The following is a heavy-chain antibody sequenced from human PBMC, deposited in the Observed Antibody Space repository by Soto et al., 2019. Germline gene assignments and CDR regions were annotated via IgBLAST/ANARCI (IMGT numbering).Heavy chain of an antibody. CDR3: ARTPFRTYYYGSGSYFGHNWFDP. Sequence: PSETLSLTCAVYGGSFSGYYWSWIRQPPGKGLEWIGEINHSGSTNYNPSLKSRVTISVDTSKNQFPLKLSSVTAADTAVYYCARTPFRTYYYGSGSYFGHNWFDPWGQGTLVTVSS. CDR2: INHSGST. CDR1: GGSFSGYY. J-gene: IGHJ5*02. V-gene: IGHV4-34*01. D-gene: IGHD3-10*01.